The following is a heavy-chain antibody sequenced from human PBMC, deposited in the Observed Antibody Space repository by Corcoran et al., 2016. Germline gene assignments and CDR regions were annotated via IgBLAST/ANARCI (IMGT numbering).Heavy chain of an antibody. CDR1: GFTFSNAW. CDR2: IKSKTDGGTT. J-gene: IGHJ6*02. CDR3: TTGGPHTYSSSSRAYYYYYGMDV. D-gene: IGHD6-6*01. Sequence: EVQLVESGGGLVKPGGSLRLSCAASGFTFSNAWMNWVRQAPGKGLEWVGRIKSKTDGGTTDYAAPVKGRFTISRDDSKNTLYLQMNSLKTEDTAVYYCTTGGPHTYSSSSRAYYYYYGMDVWGQGTTVTVSS. V-gene: IGHV3-15*07.